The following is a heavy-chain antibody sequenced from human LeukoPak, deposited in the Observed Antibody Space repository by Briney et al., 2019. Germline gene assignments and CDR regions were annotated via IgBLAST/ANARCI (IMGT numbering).Heavy chain of an antibody. CDR2: INHSGST. J-gene: IGHJ4*02. Sequence: KPSETLSLTCAVYGGSFSGYYWSWIRQPPGKGLEWIGEINHSGSTNYNPSLKSRVTISVDTSKNQFSPKLSSVTAADTAVYYCARGTRDFDYWGQGTLVTVSS. CDR3: ARGTRDFDY. V-gene: IGHV4-34*01. CDR1: GGSFSGYY.